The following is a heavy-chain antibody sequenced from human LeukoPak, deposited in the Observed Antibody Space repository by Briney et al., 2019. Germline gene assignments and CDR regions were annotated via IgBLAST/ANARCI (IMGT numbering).Heavy chain of an antibody. CDR3: ARDPPYISVNDQAGC. J-gene: IGHJ4*02. Sequence: PSETLSLTCTVSGGSISSYYWSWIRQPPGKGLEWIGYIYYSGSTNYNPSLKSRVTISVDTSKNQFSLKLSSVTAADTAVYYCARDPPYISVNDQAGCWGQGTLVTVSS. CDR1: GGSISSYY. D-gene: IGHD5/OR15-5a*01. V-gene: IGHV4-59*12. CDR2: IYYSGST.